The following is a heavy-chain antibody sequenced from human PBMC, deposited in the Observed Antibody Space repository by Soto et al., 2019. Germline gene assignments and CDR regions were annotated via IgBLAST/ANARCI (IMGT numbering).Heavy chain of an antibody. CDR2: ISAYNGNT. D-gene: IGHD3-9*01. Sequence: ASVKVSCKASGYTFTSYGISWVRQAPGQGLEWMGWISAYNGNTNYAQKLQGRVTMTTDTSTSTAYMELRSLRSDDTAVYYCARDLKTGYYISWFDPWGQGTLVTVSS. CDR3: ARDLKTGYYISWFDP. CDR1: GYTFTSYG. V-gene: IGHV1-18*01. J-gene: IGHJ5*02.